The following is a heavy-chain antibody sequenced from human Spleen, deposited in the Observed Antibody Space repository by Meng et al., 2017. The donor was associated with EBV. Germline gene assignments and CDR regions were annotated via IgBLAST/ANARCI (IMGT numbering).Heavy chain of an antibody. CDR3: AKDEVPATTWFDS. D-gene: IGHD1-26*01. CDR2: SSPYNGNT. CDR1: AYTVSHYD. V-gene: IGHV1-18*01. J-gene: IGHJ5*01. Sequence: VQLVPSGTWVKQPGASVKVSCNASAYTVSHYDILWVRQAPGRGLEWMGWSSPYNGNTKYAQKLQDRVTMTRDTSTSTVYMEMASLTSDDTALYYCAKDEVPATTWFDSWGQGTLVTVSS.